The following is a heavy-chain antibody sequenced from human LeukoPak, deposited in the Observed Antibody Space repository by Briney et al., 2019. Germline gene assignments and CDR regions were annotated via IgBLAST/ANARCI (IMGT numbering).Heavy chain of an antibody. Sequence: GQSLKISCQGSGYSFTNYWIVWVRQMPGQGLEYMGIIHPGDSNTKYSPSFEGQVIISVDKSISTAYLQWSSLKASDSAIYYCARRRGDTVAGPDYWGQGTLVTVSS. J-gene: IGHJ4*02. CDR1: GYSFTNYW. V-gene: IGHV5-51*01. CDR2: IHPGDSNT. D-gene: IGHD6-19*01. CDR3: ARRRGDTVAGPDY.